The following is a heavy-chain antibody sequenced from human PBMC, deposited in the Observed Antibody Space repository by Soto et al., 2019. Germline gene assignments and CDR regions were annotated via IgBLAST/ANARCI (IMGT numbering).Heavy chain of an antibody. CDR1: GGTFSSYA. J-gene: IGHJ6*02. Sequence: QVQLVQSGAEVKKPGSSVKVSCKASGGTFSSYAISWVRQAPGQGLEWMGGIIPIFGTANYAQKFQGRVTIAADESTSTAYMELSSLRSEDTAVYYCANMKVGDQYYSCGMDVWGQGTTVTVSS. CDR2: IIPIFGTA. V-gene: IGHV1-69*12. CDR3: ANMKVGDQYYSCGMDV. D-gene: IGHD2-21*01.